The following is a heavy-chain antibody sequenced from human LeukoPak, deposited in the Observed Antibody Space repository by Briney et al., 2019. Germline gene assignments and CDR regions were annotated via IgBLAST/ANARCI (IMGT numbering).Heavy chain of an antibody. CDR3: ARHPVDCSSTSCYPIGWFDP. CDR2: IYPGDSDT. Sequence: GESLKISCKGSGYSFTSYWIGWVRQMPGKGLEWMGIIYPGDSDTRYSPSFQGQVTISADKSISTAYLQWSSLKASDTAMYYCARHPVDCSSTSCYPIGWFDPWGQGTLVTVSS. D-gene: IGHD2-2*01. CDR1: GYSFTSYW. J-gene: IGHJ5*02. V-gene: IGHV5-51*01.